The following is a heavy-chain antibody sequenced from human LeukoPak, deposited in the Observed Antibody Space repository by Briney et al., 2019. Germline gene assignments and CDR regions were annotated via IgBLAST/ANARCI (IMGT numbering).Heavy chain of an antibody. Sequence: SETLSLTCEVYGGSLSPYWWSWIRQPPEKGLEWIGEIKHSGHTNYNPSLKSRVTISVDTSKKQFSLKLSSVTVADTALYFCARRGANDFGDSAGNIAYDIWGQGTMVTASS. V-gene: IGHV4-34*01. D-gene: IGHD4-17*01. J-gene: IGHJ3*02. CDR1: GGSLSPYW. CDR3: ARRGANDFGDSAGNIAYDI. CDR2: IKHSGHT.